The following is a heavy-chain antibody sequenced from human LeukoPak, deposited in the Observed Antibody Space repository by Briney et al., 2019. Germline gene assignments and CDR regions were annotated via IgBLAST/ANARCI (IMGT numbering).Heavy chain of an antibody. Sequence: GGSLRLSCAASGFTFSSYSMNWVRQAPGKGLEWVSSISSSSSYIYYADSVKGRFTISRDNAKNSLYLQMNSLRAEDTAVYYCAREMGEQLEPFDYWGQGTLVTVSS. CDR2: ISSSSSYI. CDR3: AREMGEQLEPFDY. CDR1: GFTFSSYS. V-gene: IGHV3-21*01. D-gene: IGHD6-6*01. J-gene: IGHJ4*02.